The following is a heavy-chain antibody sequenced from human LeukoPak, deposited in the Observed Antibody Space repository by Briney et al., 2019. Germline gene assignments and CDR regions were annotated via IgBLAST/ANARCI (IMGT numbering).Heavy chain of an antibody. V-gene: IGHV3-9*01. J-gene: IGHJ3*02. CDR1: GFTFDDYA. CDR2: ISWNSGSI. D-gene: IGHD4-17*01. Sequence: PGGSPRLSCAASGFTFDDYAMHWVRQAPGKGLEWVSGISWNSGSIGYADSVKGRFTISRDNAKNSLYLQMNSLRAEDTALYYCAKDPIHDYGDYIAAFDIWGQGTMVTVSS. CDR3: AKDPIHDYGDYIAAFDI.